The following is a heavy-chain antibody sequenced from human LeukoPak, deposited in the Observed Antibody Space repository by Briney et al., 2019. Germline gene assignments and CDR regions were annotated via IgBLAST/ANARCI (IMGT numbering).Heavy chain of an antibody. J-gene: IGHJ6*03. CDR3: ARVPHRPITHMDV. CDR2: IYYSGST. Sequence: PSETLSLTCTVSGGSISSHYWSWIRQPPGKGLEWIGYIYYSGSTNYNPSLKSRVTISVDTSKNQFSLKLSSVTAADTAVYYCARVPHRPITHMDVWGKGTTVTVSS. V-gene: IGHV4-59*11. CDR1: GGSISSHY.